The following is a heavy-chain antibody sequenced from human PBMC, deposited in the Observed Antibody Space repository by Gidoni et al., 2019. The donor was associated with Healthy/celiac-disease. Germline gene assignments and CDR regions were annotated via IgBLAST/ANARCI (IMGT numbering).Heavy chain of an antibody. J-gene: IGHJ6*02. CDR3: ARHDSSGLHGMDV. V-gene: IGHV4-39*01. CDR1: GGSISSSSYY. CDR2: IYYSGST. Sequence: QLQLQESGPGLVKPSETLSLTCTVSGGSISSSSYYWGWIRQPPGKGLEWIGSIYYSGSTYYNPSLKSRVTISVDTSKNQFSLKLSSVTAADTAVYYCARHDSSGLHGMDVWGQGTTVTVSS. D-gene: IGHD3-22*01.